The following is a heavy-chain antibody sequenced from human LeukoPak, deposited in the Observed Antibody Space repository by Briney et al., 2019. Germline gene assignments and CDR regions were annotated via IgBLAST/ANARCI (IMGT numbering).Heavy chain of an antibody. V-gene: IGHV1-8*03. D-gene: IGHD3-22*01. CDR2: MKPNSGNT. CDR3: ATGAYYYDSSGYYPDDAFDI. J-gene: IGHJ3*02. Sequence: GASVKVSCKASGYTFTSYDINWVRQATGQGLEWMGWMKPNSGNTGYAQKFQGRVTITRNTSISTAYMELSSLRSEDTAVYYCATGAYYYDSSGYYPDDAFDIWGQGTMVTVSS. CDR1: GYTFTSYD.